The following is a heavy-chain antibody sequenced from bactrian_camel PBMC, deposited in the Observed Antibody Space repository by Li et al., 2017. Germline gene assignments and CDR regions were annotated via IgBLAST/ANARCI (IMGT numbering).Heavy chain of an antibody. V-gene: IGHV3S53*01. D-gene: IGHD4*01. Sequence: QLVESGGGSVQAGGSLRLSCTSSGFTFDPDMGWYRQAAGKQREWVSTIRADGSTSYLDSVKGRFTISKDKAKDTAYLQMNSLKPEDTAMYYCAADPPYSDTMRCRDDFGYWGQGTQVTVS. CDR1: GFTFDPD. CDR2: IRADGST. CDR3: AADPPYSDTMRCRDDFGY. J-gene: IGHJ6*01.